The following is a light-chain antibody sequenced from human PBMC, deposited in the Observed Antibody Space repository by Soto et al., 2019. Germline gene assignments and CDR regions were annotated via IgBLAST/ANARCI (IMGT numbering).Light chain of an antibody. CDR1: SSDVGGYNY. J-gene: IGLJ2*01. Sequence: QSVLTQPASVSGSPGQSIIISCTGTSSDVGGYNYVSWYQQHPGKAPKLMIYEVSNRPSGVSNRFSGSKPGNTASLTISGLQAEDEADYYCSSYTSSSTLVFGGGTKVTVL. CDR2: EVS. CDR3: SSYTSSSTLV. V-gene: IGLV2-14*01.